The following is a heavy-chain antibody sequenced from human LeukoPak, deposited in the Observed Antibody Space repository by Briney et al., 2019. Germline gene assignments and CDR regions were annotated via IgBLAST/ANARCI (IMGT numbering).Heavy chain of an antibody. J-gene: IGHJ3*01. CDR3: TCDLDRSDGL. D-gene: IGHD2-8*01. CDR1: GFTFSSYW. Sequence: GGSLRLSCAASGFTFSSYWLSWVRQAPGKGLEWVANNVDSVRGRFTISRDNAKNSLYLQMNSLRAEDTALYYCTCDLDRSDGLWGQGTMVTVSS. V-gene: IGHV3-7*01.